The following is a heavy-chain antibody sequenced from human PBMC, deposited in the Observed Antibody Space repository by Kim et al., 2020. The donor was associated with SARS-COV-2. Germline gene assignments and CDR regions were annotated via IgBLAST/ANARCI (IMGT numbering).Heavy chain of an antibody. CDR3: ARRLGGSGGTLDI. Sequence: SETLSLTCTVSGASLTSIDWWSWVRQPPGKGLGWIGETYHGWTTNSNPSLKSRLTVSMDRSKNQFSLRLASVTVADTAVYYCARRLGGSGGTLDIWGQG. CDR2: TYHGWTT. J-gene: IGHJ3*02. D-gene: IGHD1-26*01. V-gene: IGHV4-4*02. CDR1: GASLTSIDW.